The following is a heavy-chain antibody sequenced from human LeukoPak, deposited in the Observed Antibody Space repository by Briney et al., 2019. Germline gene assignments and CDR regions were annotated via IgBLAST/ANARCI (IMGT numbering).Heavy chain of an antibody. D-gene: IGHD5-24*01. CDR2: IYYSGST. Sequence: SETLSLTCTVSGGSISSSSYYLGWIRQPPGKGLEWIGSIYYSGSTYYNPSLKSRVTISVDTSKNQFSLKLSSVTAADTAVYYRAGLIVEMATILDYWGQGTLVTVSS. V-gene: IGHV4-39*01. CDR1: GGSISSSSYY. CDR3: AGLIVEMATILDY. J-gene: IGHJ4*02.